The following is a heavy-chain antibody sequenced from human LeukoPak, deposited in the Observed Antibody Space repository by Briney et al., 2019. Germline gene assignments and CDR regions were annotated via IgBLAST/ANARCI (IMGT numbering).Heavy chain of an antibody. CDR3: AKGDGSGSSFDY. CDR2: ISYDGSNK. J-gene: IGHJ4*02. V-gene: IGHV3-30*18. CDR1: GFTFSSYG. D-gene: IGHD3-10*01. Sequence: PGGSLRLSCAASGFTFSSYGMHWVRQAPGRGLEWVAVISYDGSNKYYADSVNGRFTISRDNSKNTLYLQMNSLRAEDAAVYYCAKGDGSGSSFDYWGQGTLVTVSS.